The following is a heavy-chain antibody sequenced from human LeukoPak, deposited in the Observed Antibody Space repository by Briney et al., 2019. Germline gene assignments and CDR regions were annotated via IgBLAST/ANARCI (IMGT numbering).Heavy chain of an antibody. V-gene: IGHV1-18*01. CDR2: ISTYNGNI. CDR1: GYTFTRYG. Sequence: ASVKASCKASGYTFTRYGISWVRQAPGQGLEWMGWISTYNGNINYAQKLQGRLTMTTDTSTSTAYMELRSLRSDDTAVYYCAIDLNSVAGTCDYWGQGTLVTVSS. J-gene: IGHJ4*02. D-gene: IGHD6-19*01. CDR3: AIDLNSVAGTCDY.